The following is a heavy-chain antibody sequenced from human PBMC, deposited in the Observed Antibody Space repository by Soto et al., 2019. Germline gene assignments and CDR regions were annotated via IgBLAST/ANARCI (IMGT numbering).Heavy chain of an antibody. V-gene: IGHV4-61*08. D-gene: IGHD3-16*01. CDR1: GDSVSSGDYY. Sequence: ASETLSLTCTVSGDSVSSGDYYWTWTRQPPGKGLEWVGHIYFSGRTNYIPSLESRVTISLDTSKNQFSLKLTSVTAADTAVYYCARVPIDTYMIYWSDPWGQGTLVTVSS. CDR3: ARVPIDTYMIYWSDP. J-gene: IGHJ5*02. CDR2: IYFSGRT.